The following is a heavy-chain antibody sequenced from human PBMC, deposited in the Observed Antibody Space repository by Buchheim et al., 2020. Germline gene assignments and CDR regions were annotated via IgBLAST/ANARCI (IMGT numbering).Heavy chain of an antibody. CDR3: ARRFCSSTSCYEGFHY. CDR2: IYYTGST. D-gene: IGHD2-2*01. Sequence: QVQLQESGPGLVKSSETLSLTCTVSGGSVSSGSYYWSWIRQPPGKGLEWIGYIYYTGSTNYNPSLKSRVTISVDTSRNPFSLKLNSVTAADTAVYYCARRFCSSTSCYEGFHYWGQGTL. J-gene: IGHJ4*02. CDR1: GGSVSSGSYY. V-gene: IGHV4-61*01.